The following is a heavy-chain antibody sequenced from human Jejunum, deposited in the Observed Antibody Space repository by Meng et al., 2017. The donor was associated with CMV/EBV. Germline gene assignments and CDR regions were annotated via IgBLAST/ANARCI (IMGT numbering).Heavy chain of an antibody. J-gene: IGHJ4*02. V-gene: IGHV2-5*02. CDR1: GFSPSTSGEG. Sequence: QITFKEACPTLVKPPQTLTLTCSFSGFSPSTSGEGVGWIRQPPGKALEWLALIYRGDDKRYSPSLNSRLTIAKDTSKNEVVLTLTNMGPIDTGTYYCAHFVGGYYPSRPDYWGQGTLVTVSS. CDR3: AHFVGGYYPSRPDY. CDR2: IYRGDDK. D-gene: IGHD1-26*01.